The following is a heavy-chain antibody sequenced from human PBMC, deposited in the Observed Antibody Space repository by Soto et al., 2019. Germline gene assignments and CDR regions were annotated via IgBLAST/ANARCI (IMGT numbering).Heavy chain of an antibody. D-gene: IGHD1-1*01. Sequence: QVQLVQSGAEVRKPEASVKVSCEASGYTFTSYDIYWVRQATGQGLEWMGWLNPNTGNSGYAQKFQGRITVTSDTSINTVHMELSSLRSEDTAVYYCARRAETNGWNGFGADKYYFDFWGQGTLVTVSS. CDR3: ARRAETNGWNGFGADKYYFDF. CDR1: GYTFTSYD. CDR2: LNPNTGNS. J-gene: IGHJ4*02. V-gene: IGHV1-8*01.